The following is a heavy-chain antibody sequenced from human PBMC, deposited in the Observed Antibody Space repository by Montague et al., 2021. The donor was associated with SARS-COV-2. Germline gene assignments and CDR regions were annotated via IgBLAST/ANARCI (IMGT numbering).Heavy chain of an antibody. CDR1: GDSISSYY. V-gene: IGHV4-59*01. CDR2: VHYTGST. CDR3: ARAQNTCFIANCVNYFEV. D-gene: IGHD1-1*01. Sequence: SETLSLTCEVSGDSISSYYWSWIRQSPGKGLEWIGYVHYTGSTEYNPSFKTRVTLSLDTPRNHFSLKLRSVTAADTAVYYCARAQNTCFIANCVNYFEVWGLGALVTVSS. J-gene: IGHJ4*02.